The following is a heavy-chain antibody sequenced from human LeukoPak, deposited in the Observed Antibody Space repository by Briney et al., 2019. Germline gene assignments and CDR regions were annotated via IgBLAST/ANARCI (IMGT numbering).Heavy chain of an antibody. CDR1: GFTFNTYT. D-gene: IGHD3-22*01. CDR2: VGRDGSI. Sequence: GGSLRLSCVASGFTFNTYTMNWVRQAPGKGLEWISCVGRDGSIHYADSVKGRITISRDNAKNSLFLQMNSLRAEDTAIYYCARRYYDTTGYAFDIWGQGTMATVSS. J-gene: IGHJ3*02. CDR3: ARRYYDTTGYAFDI. V-gene: IGHV3-21*01.